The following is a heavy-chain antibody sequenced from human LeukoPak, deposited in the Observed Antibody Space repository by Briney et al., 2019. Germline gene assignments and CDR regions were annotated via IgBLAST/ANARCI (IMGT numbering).Heavy chain of an antibody. J-gene: IGHJ6*03. CDR2: IYYSGNT. CDR1: GGSISNYY. CDR3: AREKIGTGTVLGKDYYYMDV. V-gene: IGHV4-39*07. Sequence: SETLSLPCTVSGGSISNYYWGWIRQAPGKGLEWIGSIYYSGNTYYNPSLKSRVAISVDTSKNQFSLKLSSVTAADTAMYYCAREKIGTGTVLGKDYYYMDVWGKGTTVTVSS. D-gene: IGHD3-16*01.